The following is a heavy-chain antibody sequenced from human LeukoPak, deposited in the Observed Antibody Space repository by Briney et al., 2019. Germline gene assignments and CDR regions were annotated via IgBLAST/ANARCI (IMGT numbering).Heavy chain of an antibody. Sequence: GGSLRLSCAISGFTFTSYAMTWVRQAPGKGLEWVTSISGSGVSTYYADSVKGRFTISRDNSKNTLYLQMNSLRAEDTAVYYCAKNGGIAAVYAEYYFDYWGQGTLVTVSS. CDR1: GFTFTSYA. D-gene: IGHD6-13*01. V-gene: IGHV3-23*01. CDR2: ISGSGVST. CDR3: AKNGGIAAVYAEYYFDY. J-gene: IGHJ4*02.